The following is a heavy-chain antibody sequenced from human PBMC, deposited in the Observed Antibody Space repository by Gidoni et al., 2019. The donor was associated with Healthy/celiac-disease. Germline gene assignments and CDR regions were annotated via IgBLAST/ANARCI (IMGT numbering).Heavy chain of an antibody. V-gene: IGHV3-30-3*01. D-gene: IGHD4-17*01. CDR1: GFTFSSYA. CDR3: ARVGDYGDSPAGDYYYGMDV. J-gene: IGHJ6*02. CDR2: ISYDGSNK. Sequence: QVQLVESGGGVVQPGRSLRLSCAASGFTFSSYAMHWVRQAPGKGLEWVAVISYDGSNKYYADSVKGRFTISRDNSKNTLYLQMNSLRAEDTAVYYCARVGDYGDSPAGDYYYGMDVWGQGTTVTVSS.